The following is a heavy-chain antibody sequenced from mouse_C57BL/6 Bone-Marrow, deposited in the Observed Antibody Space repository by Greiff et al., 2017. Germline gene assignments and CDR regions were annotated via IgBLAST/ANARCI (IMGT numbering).Heavy chain of an antibody. Sequence: QVQLQQSGAELVRPGASVTLSCKASGYTFTDYEMHWVKQTPVHGLEWIGAIDPETGGTAYNQKFKGKAILTADKSSSTAYMELRSLTSEDSAVYYCTRYYSNSHFDYWGQGTTLTVSS. J-gene: IGHJ2*01. CDR2: IDPETGGT. CDR1: GYTFTDYE. V-gene: IGHV1-15*01. CDR3: TRYYSNSHFDY. D-gene: IGHD2-5*01.